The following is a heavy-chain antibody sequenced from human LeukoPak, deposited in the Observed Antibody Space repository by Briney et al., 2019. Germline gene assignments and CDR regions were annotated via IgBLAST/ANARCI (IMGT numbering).Heavy chain of an antibody. J-gene: IGHJ6*02. CDR2: IYYSGST. Sequence: PSPTLSLTCTVDGRSISSYYWSWIRQPPGKGMEWIGYIYYSGSTNYNPSRKSRVTISVDTSKNQFSLKLSSVTAADTAVYYCARGNSSSWYDYYYYYGMDVWGQGTTVTVSS. D-gene: IGHD6-13*01. V-gene: IGHV4-59*01. CDR3: ARGNSSSWYDYYYYYGMDV. CDR1: GRSISSYY.